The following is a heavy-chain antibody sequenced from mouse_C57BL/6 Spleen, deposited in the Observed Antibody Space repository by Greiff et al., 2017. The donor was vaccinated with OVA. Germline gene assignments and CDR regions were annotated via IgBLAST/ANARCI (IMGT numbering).Heavy chain of an antibody. J-gene: IGHJ2*01. Sequence: QVQLQQPGAELVKPGASVKLSCKASGYTFTSYWMHWVKQRPGQGLEWIGMIHPNSGSTNYNEKFKSKATLTVDKSSSTAYLQLSSLTSEDSAVYYGGRPDYYGSSFDYWGQGTTLTVSS. D-gene: IGHD1-1*01. CDR3: GRPDYYGSSFDY. CDR1: GYTFTSYW. V-gene: IGHV1-64*01. CDR2: IHPNSGST.